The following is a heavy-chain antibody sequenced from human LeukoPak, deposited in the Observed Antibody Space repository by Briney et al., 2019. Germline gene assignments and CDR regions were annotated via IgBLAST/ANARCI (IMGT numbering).Heavy chain of an antibody. V-gene: IGHV3-48*03. CDR1: GFTFSSYE. J-gene: IGHJ4*02. CDR2: ISSSGSTI. Sequence: GGSLRLSCAASGFTFSSYEMSWVRQAPGKGLEWVSYISSSGSTIYYADSVKGRFTISRDNAKNSLYLQMNRLRAEDTAVYYCVRGAYSSSWLNFDYWGQGTLVTVSS. D-gene: IGHD6-13*01. CDR3: VRGAYSSSWLNFDY.